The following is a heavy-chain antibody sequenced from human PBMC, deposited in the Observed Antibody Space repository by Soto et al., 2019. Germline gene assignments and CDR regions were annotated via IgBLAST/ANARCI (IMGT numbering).Heavy chain of an antibody. D-gene: IGHD4-17*01. CDR3: ARDLGYGDYGTDF. J-gene: IGHJ4*02. Sequence: QVQLVQSGAAVKKPGASVKVSFQASGYSFSNNGISWVRQAPGQGVEWMGWINGDNGNTNYAQKFQGRVTMTTDTSTSTAYMELRSLRSDDTAVYYCARDLGYGDYGTDFWGQGTLVTVSS. V-gene: IGHV1-18*04. CDR1: GYSFSNNG. CDR2: INGDNGNT.